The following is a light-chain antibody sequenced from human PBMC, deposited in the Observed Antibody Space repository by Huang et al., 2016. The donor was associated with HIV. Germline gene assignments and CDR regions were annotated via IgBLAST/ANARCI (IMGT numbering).Light chain of an antibody. V-gene: IGKV1-5*01. J-gene: IGKJ1*01. Sequence: DIQMTQSPSTLSASVGDRVTITCRASQSISSWLAWYQQKPGKAPKLLIYDASSLESGVPSRFSGSRSGTEFTLTSSSLQPDNFATYYCQQYNSYPWTFGQGTKVEIK. CDR1: QSISSW. CDR2: DAS. CDR3: QQYNSYPWT.